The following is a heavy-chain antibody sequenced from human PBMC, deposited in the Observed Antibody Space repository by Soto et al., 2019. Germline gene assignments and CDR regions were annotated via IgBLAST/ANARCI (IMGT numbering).Heavy chain of an antibody. CDR3: ARGDDYGDPIVYFDY. CDR1: GGSISSGGYY. Sequence: SETLSLTCTVSGGSISSGGYYWSWIRQHPGKGLEWIGYIYYSGSTYYNPSLKSRVTISVDTSKNQFSLKLSSVTAADTAVYYCARGDDYGDPIVYFDYWGQGTLVTVSS. CDR2: IYYSGST. J-gene: IGHJ4*02. V-gene: IGHV4-31*03. D-gene: IGHD4-17*01.